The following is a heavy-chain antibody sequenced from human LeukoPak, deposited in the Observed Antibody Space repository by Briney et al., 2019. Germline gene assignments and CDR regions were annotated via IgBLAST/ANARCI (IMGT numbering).Heavy chain of an antibody. CDR1: GFTFDDYA. D-gene: IGHD2-2*01. CDR2: ISWNSGSI. J-gene: IGHJ1*01. Sequence: GGSLRLSCAASGFTFDDYAMHWVRQAPGKGLEWVSGISWNSGSIGYADSVKGRFTISRDNAKNSLYLQMNSLRAEDTALYYCAKMELGYCSSTSCYSFQHWGQGTLATVSS. V-gene: IGHV3-9*01. CDR3: AKMELGYCSSTSCYSFQH.